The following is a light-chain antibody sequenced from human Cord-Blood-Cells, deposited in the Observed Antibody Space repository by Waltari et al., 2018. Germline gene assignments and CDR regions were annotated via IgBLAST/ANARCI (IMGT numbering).Light chain of an antibody. CDR1: SSNIGNNA. Sequence: QSVLTQPPSVSEAPRQRVTISCSGSSSNIGNNAVNCYQQLPGKAPKLLIYYDDLLPSGVSDRFSGSNSGTSASLAISGLQSEDEADYYCAAWDDSLNGVVFGGGTKLTVL. J-gene: IGLJ2*01. CDR3: AAWDDSLNGVV. V-gene: IGLV1-36*01. CDR2: YDD.